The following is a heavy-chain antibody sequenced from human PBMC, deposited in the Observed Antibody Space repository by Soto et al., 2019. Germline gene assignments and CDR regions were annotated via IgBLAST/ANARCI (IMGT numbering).Heavy chain of an antibody. Sequence: QVQLVESGGGVVQPGRSLRLSCAASGFTFSSYGMHWVRQAPGKGLEWVAVIWYDGSNKYYADSVKGRFTISRDNSKNTLSLQMTRLRAEDKAVYYCARGPRCFDWLYYYYGMDVWGQGTTVTVSS. CDR3: ARGPRCFDWLYYYYGMDV. J-gene: IGHJ6*02. V-gene: IGHV3-33*01. D-gene: IGHD3-9*01. CDR1: GFTFSSYG. CDR2: IWYDGSNK.